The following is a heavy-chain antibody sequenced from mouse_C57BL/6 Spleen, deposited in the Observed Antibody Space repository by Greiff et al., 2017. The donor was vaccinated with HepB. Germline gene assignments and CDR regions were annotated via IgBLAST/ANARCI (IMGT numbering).Heavy chain of an antibody. V-gene: IGHV1-20*01. CDR1: GYSFTGYF. D-gene: IGHD1-1*01. J-gene: IGHJ1*03. CDR2: INPYNGDT. Sequence: VQLQQSGPELVKPGDSVKISCKASGYSFTGYFMNWVMQSHGKSLEWIGRINPYNGDTFYNQKFKGKATLTVDKSSSTAHMELRSLTSEDSAVYYCARSKGNYYGRENYFDVWCTGTTVTVSS. CDR3: ARSKGNYYGRENYFDV.